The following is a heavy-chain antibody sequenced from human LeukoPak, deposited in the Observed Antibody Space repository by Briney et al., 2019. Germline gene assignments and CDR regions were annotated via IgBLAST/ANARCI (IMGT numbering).Heavy chain of an antibody. Sequence: GGSLRLSCAASGFTFSSHAMSWVRQAPGKGLEWVSAISVSGGSTFYADSVKGRFTVSRDNSKSTLYLQMNSLRAEDTAVYYCAKLNEPGIAAAGPLFDYWGQGTLVTVSS. D-gene: IGHD6-13*01. CDR3: AKLNEPGIAAAGPLFDY. J-gene: IGHJ4*02. V-gene: IGHV3-23*01. CDR2: ISVSGGST. CDR1: GFTFSSHA.